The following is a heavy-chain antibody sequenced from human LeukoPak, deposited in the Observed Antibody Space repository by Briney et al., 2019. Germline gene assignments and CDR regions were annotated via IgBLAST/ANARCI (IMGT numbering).Heavy chain of an antibody. J-gene: IGHJ5*02. CDR3: ARAGGRSWFDP. V-gene: IGHV1-18*01. CDR2: ISGYNTYT. CDR1: NNTLSNNG. Sequence: GASVKVSCKASNNTLSNNGISWVRQAPGQGLEWMGWISGYNTYTTYAQKFQDRVTMTKDTSTSTAYMELRSLRSDDTAVYYCARAGGRSWFDPWGQGTLVTVSS.